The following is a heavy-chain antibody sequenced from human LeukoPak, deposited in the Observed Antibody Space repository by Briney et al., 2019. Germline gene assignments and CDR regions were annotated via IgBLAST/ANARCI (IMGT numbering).Heavy chain of an antibody. CDR1: GFTFDDYA. CDR2: ISWNSGSI. J-gene: IGHJ3*02. CDR3: AKSMRVAAAFGIDAFDI. D-gene: IGHD6-13*01. V-gene: IGHV3-9*01. Sequence: GGSLRLSCAASGFTFDDYAMHWVRQAPGKGLEWVSGISWNSGSIGYADSVKGRFTISRDNAKNSLYLQMNSLRAEDTALYYCAKSMRVAAAFGIDAFDIWGQGTMVTVSS.